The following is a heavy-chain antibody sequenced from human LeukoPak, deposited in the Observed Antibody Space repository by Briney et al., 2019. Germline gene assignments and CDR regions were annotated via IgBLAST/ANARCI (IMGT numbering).Heavy chain of an antibody. D-gene: IGHD1-26*01. CDR2: MNPNSGNT. CDR1: GYTFTSYD. V-gene: IGHV1-8*01. J-gene: IGHJ6*02. Sequence: ASVKVSCKASGYTFTSYDINWVRQATGQGLEWMGWMNPNSGNTGYAQKFQGRVTMTRNTSISTAYMELSSLRSEDTAVYYCARDSSSSGSYYYYYGMDVWGQGTTVTVSS. CDR3: ARDSSSSGSYYYYYGMDV.